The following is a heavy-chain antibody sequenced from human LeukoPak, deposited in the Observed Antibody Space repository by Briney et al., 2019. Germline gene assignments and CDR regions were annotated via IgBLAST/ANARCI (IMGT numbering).Heavy chain of an antibody. CDR3: ASSTYCGGDCLDY. CDR2: IYYSGST. CDR1: GGSISSYY. V-gene: IGHV4-59*06. Sequence: SETLSLTCTVSGGSISSYYWSWIRQHPGKGLEWIGYIYYSGSTYYNPSLKSRVTISVDTSKNQFSLKLSSVTAADTAVYYCASSTYCGGDCLDYWGQGTLVTVSS. J-gene: IGHJ4*02. D-gene: IGHD2-21*02.